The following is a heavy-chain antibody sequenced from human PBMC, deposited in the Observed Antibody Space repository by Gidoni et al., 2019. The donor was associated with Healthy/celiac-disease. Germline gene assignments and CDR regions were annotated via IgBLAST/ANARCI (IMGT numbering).Heavy chain of an antibody. D-gene: IGHD4-17*01. Sequence: EVQLVQSVAEVKKPEESLKISCKGSGYSFTSYWIGWVRKRPGKGLEWMGIFYPGDYDTRYSPSFQGQVTISADKSISTAYLQWSSMKASDTAMYYCARRGDEYGDSTPLDDWGQGTLVTVSS. J-gene: IGHJ4*02. CDR2: FYPGDYDT. CDR3: ARRGDEYGDSTPLDD. CDR1: GYSFTSYW. V-gene: IGHV5-51*01.